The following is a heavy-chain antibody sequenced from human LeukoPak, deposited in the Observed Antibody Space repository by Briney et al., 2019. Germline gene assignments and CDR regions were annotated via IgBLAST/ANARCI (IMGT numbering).Heavy chain of an antibody. J-gene: IGHJ4*02. Sequence: GGSLRLSCAASGFTFSSYAMSWVRQAPGKGLEWVSAISGSGGSTYYADSVKGRFTISRDNSKNTLYLQMSSLRAEDTAVYYCAKDLSYDILTGLSEGYFDYWGQGTLVTVSS. D-gene: IGHD3-9*01. CDR3: AKDLSYDILTGLSEGYFDY. CDR1: GFTFSSYA. V-gene: IGHV3-23*01. CDR2: ISGSGGST.